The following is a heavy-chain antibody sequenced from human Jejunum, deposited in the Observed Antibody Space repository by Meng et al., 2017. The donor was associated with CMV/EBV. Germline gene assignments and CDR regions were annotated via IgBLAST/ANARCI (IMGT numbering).Heavy chain of an antibody. D-gene: IGHD5-12*01. CDR3: ARENSGYDY. CDR1: GDSIRTYF. J-gene: IGHJ4*02. Sequence: QRQRPGMRTVSVTPSCTRALHGSVSGDSIRTYFRHCLRKPPGWRLELIERSYTSGSTHYNPSLKSRVTMSVDTSKNQFSLMLSSVTAAYTAVYYCARENSGYDYWGQGTLVTVSS. V-gene: IGHV4-4*07. CDR2: SYTSGST.